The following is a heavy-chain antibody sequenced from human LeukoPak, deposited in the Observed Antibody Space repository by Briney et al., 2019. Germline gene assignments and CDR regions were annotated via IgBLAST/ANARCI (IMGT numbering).Heavy chain of an antibody. V-gene: IGHV1-18*04. CDR3: ARGQTDIEERPYCSGGSCPLVY. J-gene: IGHJ4*02. CDR2: ISAYNCNT. D-gene: IGHD2-15*01. Sequence: ASVKVSCKASGYTSTSYGISWVRQAPGQGLEWMGWISAYNCNTNYAQKLQGRVTMTTDTSKSTAYMELRSLRSHDTAEYYCARGQTDIEERPYCSGGSCPLVYWGQGTLVTVSS. CDR1: GYTSTSYG.